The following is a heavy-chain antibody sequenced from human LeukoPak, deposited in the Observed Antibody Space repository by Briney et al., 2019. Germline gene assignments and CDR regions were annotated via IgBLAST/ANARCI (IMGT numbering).Heavy chain of an antibody. J-gene: IGHJ4*02. V-gene: IGHV3-15*01. CDR3: ATGGRNGAFQFDS. CDR2: IKSETDGGAT. D-gene: IGHD1-26*01. Sequence: GGSLRLSCAASGFTFNNAWMSWVRQAPGKGLEWVSRIKSETDGGATHYAAPVQGRFTISRDDSEKTLFLQMNSLKTEDTAVYYCATGGRNGAFQFDSWGQGTLVTVSS. CDR1: GFTFNNAW.